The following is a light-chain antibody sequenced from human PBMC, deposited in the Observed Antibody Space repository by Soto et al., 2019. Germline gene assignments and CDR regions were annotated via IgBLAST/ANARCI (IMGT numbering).Light chain of an antibody. Sequence: IVVTQSPATLSVSPGERVTLSCKVSQSISTNLAWYQQKPGQSPRLLIYGASARAPRIPARFSGSGSGTEFTLTISSLQSEDFAIYYCQQYNSWPPITFGQGTRLEIK. J-gene: IGKJ5*01. V-gene: IGKV3-15*01. CDR2: GAS. CDR1: QSISTN. CDR3: QQYNSWPPIT.